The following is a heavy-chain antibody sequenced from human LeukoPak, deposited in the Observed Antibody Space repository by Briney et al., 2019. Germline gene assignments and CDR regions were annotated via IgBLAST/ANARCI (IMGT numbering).Heavy chain of an antibody. CDR1: GGTFSSYA. Sequence: ASVKVSCKASGGTFSSYAISWVRQAPGQGLEWMGWINPNSGGTNYAQKFQGRVTMTRDTSISTAYMELSRLRSDDTAVYYCASGYYDILTGYYGYYYMDVWGKGTTVTVSS. V-gene: IGHV1-2*02. J-gene: IGHJ6*03. CDR2: INPNSGGT. D-gene: IGHD3-9*01. CDR3: ASGYYDILTGYYGYYYMDV.